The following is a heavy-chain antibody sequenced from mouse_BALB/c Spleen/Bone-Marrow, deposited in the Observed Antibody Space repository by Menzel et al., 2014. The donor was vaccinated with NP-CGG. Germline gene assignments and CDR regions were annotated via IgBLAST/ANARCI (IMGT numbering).Heavy chain of an antibody. CDR3: ARSRDGYFDV. CDR2: IAPGSGST. J-gene: IGHJ1*01. V-gene: IGHV1S41*01. CDR1: GYTFTSYW. Sequence: DLVKPGASVKLSCKASGYTFTSYWINWIKQRPGQGLEWIGRIAPGSGSTYYNEMFKGKATLTVDTSSSTAYIQLSSLSSEDSDVYFCARSRDGYFDVWGAGTTVTVSS.